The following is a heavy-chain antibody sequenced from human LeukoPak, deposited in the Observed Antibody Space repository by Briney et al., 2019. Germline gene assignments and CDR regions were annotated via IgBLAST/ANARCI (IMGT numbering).Heavy chain of an antibody. V-gene: IGHV4-34*01. D-gene: IGHD3-9*01. CDR3: ARRNRVRYFDWLAS. CDR1: GGSFSGYY. J-gene: IGHJ4*02. Sequence: PSETLSLTCAVYGGSFSGYYWSWIRQPPGKGLEWIGEINHSGSTNYNPSLKSRVTISVDTSKNQFSLKLSSVTAADTAVYYCARRNRVRYFDWLASWGQGTLVTVSS. CDR2: INHSGST.